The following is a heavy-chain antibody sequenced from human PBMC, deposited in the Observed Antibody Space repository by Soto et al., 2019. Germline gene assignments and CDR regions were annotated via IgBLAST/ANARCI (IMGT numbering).Heavy chain of an antibody. J-gene: IGHJ4*02. CDR3: AKELLPDY. CDR1: AFSFSSFA. CDR2: ISATAAST. D-gene: IGHD2-15*01. V-gene: IGHV3-23*01. Sequence: EVHLLESGGGLVQPGGSLRLSCAASAFSFSSFAMSWVRQAPGKGLEWVSGISATAASTYYADSVKGRLTISRDNSKNTLYLQMNSLRAEDTAIYYCAKELLPDYWGQGTLVSVSS.